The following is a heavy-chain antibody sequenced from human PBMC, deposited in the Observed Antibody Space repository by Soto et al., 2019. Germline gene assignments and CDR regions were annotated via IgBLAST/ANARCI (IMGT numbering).Heavy chain of an antibody. V-gene: IGHV1-69*02. J-gene: IGHJ4*02. D-gene: IGHD2-15*01. CDR1: GGTFSSYT. CDR2: IIPILGIA. Sequence: QVQLVQSGAEVKKPGSSVKVSCKASGGTFSSYTISWVRQAPGQGLEWMGRIIPILGIANYAQKFQGRVTITADKFTSTAYMELSSLRSEDTAVYYCARVGEYCSGGSCYSGFDYWGQGTLVTASS. CDR3: ARVGEYCSGGSCYSGFDY.